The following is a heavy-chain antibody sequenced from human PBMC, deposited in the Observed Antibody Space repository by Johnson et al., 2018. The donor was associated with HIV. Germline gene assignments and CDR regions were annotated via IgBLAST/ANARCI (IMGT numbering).Heavy chain of an antibody. CDR3: ARGTRLGAPSNLDAFDI. CDR2: IKQDGSEK. V-gene: IGHV3-7*01. CDR1: GFTFSSYW. D-gene: IGHD1-7*01. Sequence: MLLVESGGGLVQSGGSLRLSCAASGFTFSSYWMSWVRQAPGKWLELVANIKQDGSEKYYVDSVKGRFAISRDNAKNSLYLQMNSLRVEDTVVYYCARGTRLGAPSNLDAFDIWGQGTKVTVSS. J-gene: IGHJ3*02.